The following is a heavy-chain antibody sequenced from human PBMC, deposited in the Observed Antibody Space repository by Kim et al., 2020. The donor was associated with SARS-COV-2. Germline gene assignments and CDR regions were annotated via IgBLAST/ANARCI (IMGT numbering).Heavy chain of an antibody. CDR1: GFTFSSYS. V-gene: IGHV3-48*02. Sequence: GGSPRLSCAASGFTFSSYSMNWVRQAPGKGLEWVSYISSSSSTIYYADSVKGRFTISRDNAKNSLYLQMNSLRDEDTAVYYCASILGQPTTVYYYGMDVWGQGTTVTVSS. J-gene: IGHJ6*02. D-gene: IGHD4-4*01. CDR3: ASILGQPTTVYYYGMDV. CDR2: ISSSSSTI.